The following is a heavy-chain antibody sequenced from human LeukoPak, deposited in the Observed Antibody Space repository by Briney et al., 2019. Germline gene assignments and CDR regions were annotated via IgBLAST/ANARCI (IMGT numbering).Heavy chain of an antibody. Sequence: GGSLRLSCAASGFIFGDYAMHWVRQVPGKGLEWVSGISWDSGNRCYADSVKGRFTISRDNAKNSVYLQMNTLGADDTGFYYCAKDIYRFGGGGSDSWGPGVLVTVSS. CDR1: GFIFGDYA. D-gene: IGHD3-16*02. CDR3: AKDIYRFGGGGSDS. J-gene: IGHJ4*02. V-gene: IGHV3-9*01. CDR2: ISWDSGNR.